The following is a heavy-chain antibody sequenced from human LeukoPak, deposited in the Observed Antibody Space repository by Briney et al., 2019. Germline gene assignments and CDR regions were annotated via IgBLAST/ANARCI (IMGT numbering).Heavy chain of an antibody. D-gene: IGHD3-10*01. Sequence: GGSLRLSCAASGFTFNIHAMRWVRQAPGKGLEWVSAISGSGGSTYYADSVKGRFTISRDNSKNTLYLQMNSLRAEDTAVYYCAKVQSFYGSGLSDAFDIWGQGIMVTVSS. CDR2: ISGSGGST. CDR1: GFTFNIHA. CDR3: AKVQSFYGSGLSDAFDI. J-gene: IGHJ3*02. V-gene: IGHV3-23*01.